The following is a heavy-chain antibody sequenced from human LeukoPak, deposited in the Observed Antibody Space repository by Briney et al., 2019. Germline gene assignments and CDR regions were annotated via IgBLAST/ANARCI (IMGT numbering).Heavy chain of an antibody. J-gene: IGHJ6*03. D-gene: IGHD3-3*01. CDR2: IYYSGST. Sequence: SETLSLTCTVSGGSISSSSYYWGWIRQPPGKGLEWIGSIYYSGSTYYNPSLKSRVTISVDTSKNQFSLKLSSVTAADTAVYYCARQPPARDDFGVVIRYYMDVWGKGTTVTVSS. CDR1: GGSISSSSYY. V-gene: IGHV4-39*01. CDR3: ARQPPARDDFGVVIRYYMDV.